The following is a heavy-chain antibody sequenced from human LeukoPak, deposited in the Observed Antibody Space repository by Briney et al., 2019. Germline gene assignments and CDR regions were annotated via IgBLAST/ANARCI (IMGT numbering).Heavy chain of an antibody. CDR3: ARDLYCSSTSCYAGFFDY. Sequence: GASVKVSCKASGYTFTSYGISWVRQAPGQGLEWMGWISAYNGNTNYAQKLQGRVTMTTDTSTSTAYMELRSLRSDDTAVYYCARDLYCSSTSCYAGFFDYWGQGTLVTVSS. V-gene: IGHV1-18*01. D-gene: IGHD2-2*01. CDR2: ISAYNGNT. J-gene: IGHJ4*02. CDR1: GYTFTSYG.